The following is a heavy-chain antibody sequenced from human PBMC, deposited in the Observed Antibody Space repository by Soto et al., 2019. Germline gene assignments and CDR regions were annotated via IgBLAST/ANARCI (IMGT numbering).Heavy chain of an antibody. CDR2: LHSGGDT. D-gene: IGHD3-22*01. CDR3: AKDGEIVVRPAYFDY. V-gene: IGHV3-53*04. CDR1: GIPVSSNY. Sequence: GGSLRLSCVASGIPVSSNYMTWVRQAPGKGLEWASVLHSGGDTYYANSVKGRFTISRHDSTNTVFLQMNSLTAEDTAVYYCAKDGEIVVRPAYFDYWGQGTLVTVSS. J-gene: IGHJ4*02.